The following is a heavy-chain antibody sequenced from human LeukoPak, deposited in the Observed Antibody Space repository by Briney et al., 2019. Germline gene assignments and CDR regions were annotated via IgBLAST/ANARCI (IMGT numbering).Heavy chain of an antibody. CDR2: INPSGGST. J-gene: IGHJ3*02. Sequence: ASVKVSCKASGNAFTSYYMHWVRQAPGQGLEWMGIINPSGGSTSYAQKFQGRVTTTRDTSTSTVYMELSSLRSEDTAVYYCARVKGYCSGGSCAGAFDIWGQGTMVTVSS. CDR3: ARVKGYCSGGSCAGAFDI. CDR1: GNAFTSYY. D-gene: IGHD2-15*01. V-gene: IGHV1-46*01.